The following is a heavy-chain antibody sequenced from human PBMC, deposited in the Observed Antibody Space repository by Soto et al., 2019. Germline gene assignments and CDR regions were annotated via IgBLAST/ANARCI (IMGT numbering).Heavy chain of an antibody. J-gene: IGHJ5*02. CDR2: INHSGST. V-gene: IGHV4-34*01. Sequence: SETLSLTCAVYGGSFSGYYWSWIRQPPGKGLEWIGEINHSGSTNYNPSLKSRVTISVDTSKNQFSLKLTSVTAADSAVYYCARLGAYYHSLGPWGPGTLVT. D-gene: IGHD3-3*01. CDR1: GGSFSGYY. CDR3: ARLGAYYHSLGP.